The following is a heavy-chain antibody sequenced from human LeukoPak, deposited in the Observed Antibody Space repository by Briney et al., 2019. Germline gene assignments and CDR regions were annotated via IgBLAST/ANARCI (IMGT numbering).Heavy chain of an antibody. CDR1: GGTFSRYA. CDR3: AIGVHDSSGALGD. D-gene: IGHD3-22*01. Sequence: SVKVSCKASGGTFSRYAISWVRQAPGRGLEWVGGIMPIFRTANYAQKFQGRVTVTTDESAGIVYMELSSLRSGDTAVYYCAIGVHDSSGALGDWGQGTLVTVSS. J-gene: IGHJ4*02. V-gene: IGHV1-69*05. CDR2: IMPIFRTA.